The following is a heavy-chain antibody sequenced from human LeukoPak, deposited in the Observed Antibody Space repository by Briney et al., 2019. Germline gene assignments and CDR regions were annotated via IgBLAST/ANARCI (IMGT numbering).Heavy chain of an antibody. CDR3: ARSPPMTGRFDY. D-gene: IGHD1-20*01. J-gene: IGHJ4*02. CDR1: GFTFSSNG. CDR2: IRYDGSNK. Sequence: GGSLRLSCAASGFTFSSNGMHWVRQAPGKGLEWVAFIRYDGSNKYYADSVKGRFTISRDNAKNSLYLQMNSLRAEDTAVYYCARSPPMTGRFDYWGQGTLVTVSS. V-gene: IGHV3-30*02.